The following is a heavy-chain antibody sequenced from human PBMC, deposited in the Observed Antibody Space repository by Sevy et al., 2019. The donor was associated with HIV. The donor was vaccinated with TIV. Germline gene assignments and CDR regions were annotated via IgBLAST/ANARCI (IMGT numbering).Heavy chain of an antibody. D-gene: IGHD3-10*01. Sequence: GGSLRLSCAASGFTFSSYGMHWVRQAPGKGLEWVAFIRYDGSNKYYADSVKGRFTISRDNSKNTLYLQMNSLRAEDTAVYYCTKDGRDVVQGVISRLPYYYYYGMDVWGQGTTVTVSS. CDR3: TKDGRDVVQGVISRLPYYYYYGMDV. V-gene: IGHV3-30*02. J-gene: IGHJ6*02. CDR2: IRYDGSNK. CDR1: GFTFSSYG.